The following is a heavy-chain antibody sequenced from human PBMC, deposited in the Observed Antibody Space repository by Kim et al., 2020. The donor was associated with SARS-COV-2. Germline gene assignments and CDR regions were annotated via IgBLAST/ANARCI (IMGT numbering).Heavy chain of an antibody. CDR2: IKQDGSEK. CDR3: ARDPRYYDILTRAYYYYGMDV. V-gene: IGHV3-7*03. Sequence: GGSLRLSCAASGFTFSSYWMSWVRQAPGKGLEWVANIKQDGSEKYYVDSVKGRFTISRDNAKNSLYLQMNSLRAEDTAVYYCARDPRYYDILTRAYYYYGMDVWGQGTTVTVPS. D-gene: IGHD3-9*01. CDR1: GFTFSSYW. J-gene: IGHJ6*02.